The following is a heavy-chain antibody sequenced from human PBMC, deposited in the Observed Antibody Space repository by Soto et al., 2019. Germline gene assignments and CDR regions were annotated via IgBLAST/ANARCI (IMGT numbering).Heavy chain of an antibody. CDR3: AKGFGKLPLDH. J-gene: IGHJ4*02. CDR1: GFTFSSYG. Sequence: QVQLVESGGGVVQPGRSLRLSCAATGFTFSSYGMHWVRQAPGKGLEWVAVISYDGSNKYYADSVKGRFTISRDNSKNTLYQQMNSLRVEDTAVYYCAKGFGKLPLDHWGQGTLVTVSS. D-gene: IGHD3-10*01. V-gene: IGHV3-30*18. CDR2: ISYDGSNK.